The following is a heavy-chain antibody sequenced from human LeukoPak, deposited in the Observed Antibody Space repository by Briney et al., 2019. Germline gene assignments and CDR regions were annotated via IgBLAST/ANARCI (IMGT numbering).Heavy chain of an antibody. V-gene: IGHV4-61*08. CDR3: AREWSY. Sequence: PSETLSLTCTVSGGSVSSGGFYWTWIRQPPGKGLEWIGLIYDSGNTNCNPSLKSRVTISLDTSKNQFSLKLTSVTAADTAVYYCAREWSYWGQGTLVTVSS. J-gene: IGHJ4*02. CDR2: IYDSGNT. CDR1: GGSVSSGGFY. D-gene: IGHD3-3*01.